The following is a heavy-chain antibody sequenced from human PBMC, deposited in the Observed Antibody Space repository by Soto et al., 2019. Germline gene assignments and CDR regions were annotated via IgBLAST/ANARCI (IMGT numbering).Heavy chain of an antibody. V-gene: IGHV3-30-3*01. J-gene: IGHJ5*02. CDR3: ARDMYSSDYFVKWFEP. D-gene: IGHD6-19*01. CDR2: ISHDGINK. CDR1: GFSFSSYA. Sequence: QVRLAESGGGVVQPGRSLRLSCTASGFSFSSYAMYWFRQPPGKGLEWVAVISHDGINKHYADSVKGRVTVSRDNSNHSLGLQLNSLRGEDTAMYYCARDMYSSDYFVKWFEPWGQGTLVTVSS.